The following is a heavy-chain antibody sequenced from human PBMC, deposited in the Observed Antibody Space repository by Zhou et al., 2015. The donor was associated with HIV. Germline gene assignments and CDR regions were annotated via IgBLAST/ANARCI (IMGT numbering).Heavy chain of an antibody. Sequence: QVQLVQSGAEVKKPGSSVKVSCKASGGTFSSYAISWVRQAPGQGLEWMGGIIPIFGTANYAQKFQGRVTITADESTSTAYMELSSLRSEDTAVYYCARGQDYDFWSGYYKGKIDYYYMDVWGKGTTVTVSS. D-gene: IGHD3-3*01. CDR3: ARGQDYDFWSGYYKGKIDYYYMDV. V-gene: IGHV1-69*01. CDR2: IIPIFGTA. J-gene: IGHJ6*03. CDR1: GGTFSSYA.